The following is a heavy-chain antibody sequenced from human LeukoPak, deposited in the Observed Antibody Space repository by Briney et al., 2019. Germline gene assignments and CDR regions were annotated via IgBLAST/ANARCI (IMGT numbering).Heavy chain of an antibody. CDR1: GFTVSSNY. V-gene: IGHV3-53*01. CDR2: IYSGGST. D-gene: IGHD3-22*01. J-gene: IGHJ4*02. Sequence: PGGSLRLSCAASGFTVSSNYMSWVRQAPGKGLEWVSVIYSGGSTYYADSVKGRFTISRDNSKNTLYLQMNSLRAEDTAVYYCARGHWIYYDSSGYYPDYWGQGTLVTVSS. CDR3: ARGHWIYYDSSGYYPDY.